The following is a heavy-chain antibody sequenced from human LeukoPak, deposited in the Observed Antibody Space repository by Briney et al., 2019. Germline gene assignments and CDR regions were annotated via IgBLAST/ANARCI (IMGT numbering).Heavy chain of an antibody. Sequence: SETLSLTCTVSGGSISSHYWGWIRQPPGKGLEWIGSIYYSGITYYNPSLKSRVTISSDTSKNQFSLKLTSVTAADTAVYYCARLSPIWWFYWGQGTLVTVSS. CDR1: GGSISSHY. CDR2: IYYSGIT. CDR3: ARLSPIWWFY. V-gene: IGHV4-39*01. J-gene: IGHJ4*02. D-gene: IGHD2-21*01.